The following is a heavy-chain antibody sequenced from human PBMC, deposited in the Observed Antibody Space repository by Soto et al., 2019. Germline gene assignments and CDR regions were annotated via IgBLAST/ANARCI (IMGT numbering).Heavy chain of an antibody. J-gene: IGHJ6*02. CDR2: IYYSGST. D-gene: IGHD1-1*01. CDR3: ARLSPSGRSNWDDAYYYRMDV. CDR1: GGSISSSSYY. V-gene: IGHV4-39*01. Sequence: SETLSLTCTVSGGSISSSSYYWGWIRQPPGKGLEWIGSIYYSGSTYYNPSLKSRVTISVDTSKNQFSLKLSSVTAADTAVYYCARLSPSGRSNWDDAYYYRMDVWSQRTTVPVSS.